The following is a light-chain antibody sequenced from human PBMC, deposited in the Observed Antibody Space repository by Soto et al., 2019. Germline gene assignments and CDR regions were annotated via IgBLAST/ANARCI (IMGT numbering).Light chain of an antibody. V-gene: IGLV3-21*02. CDR1: NIGSKS. J-gene: IGLJ1*01. CDR3: QVWDRTRNHYV. CDR2: DDS. Sequence: SNELAQPPSVSVAPGQTFRVTCGGKNIGSKSVHCYQQKPGQAPVLVVYDDSDRPSRIPERFSGSNSGNTATLTISRVEAGDEADYPCQVWDRTRNHYVFGSGTKVTVL.